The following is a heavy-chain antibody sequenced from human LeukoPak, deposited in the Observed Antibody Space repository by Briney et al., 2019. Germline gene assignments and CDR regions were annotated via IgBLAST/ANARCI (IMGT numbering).Heavy chain of an antibody. D-gene: IGHD6-13*01. CDR2: IYYSGST. Sequence: NPSETLSPTCTVSGGSISSYYWSWIRQPPGKGLEWIGYIYYSGSTNYNPSLKSRVTISVDTSKNQFSLKLSSVTAADTAVYYCARVYSSSWGYYFDYWGQGTLVTVSS. J-gene: IGHJ4*02. CDR3: ARVYSSSWGYYFDY. CDR1: GGSISSYY. V-gene: IGHV4-59*01.